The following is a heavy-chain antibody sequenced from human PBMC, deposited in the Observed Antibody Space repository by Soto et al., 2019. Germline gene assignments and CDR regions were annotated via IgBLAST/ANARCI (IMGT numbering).Heavy chain of an antibody. Sequence: EVQLVESGGGLVKPGGSLRLSCAASGFTFSSYSMNWVRQAPGKGLEWVSSISSSSNYIYYADSVKGRFTISRDNAKNSMYLQMNRLSADGTTAYYCARDSGSGSAAKENYYYYGMDVSGQGTTVTVSS. J-gene: IGHJ6*02. CDR1: GFTFSSYS. CDR3: ARDSGSGSAAKENYYYYGMDV. CDR2: ISSSSNYI. D-gene: IGHD3-10*01. V-gene: IGHV3-21*01.